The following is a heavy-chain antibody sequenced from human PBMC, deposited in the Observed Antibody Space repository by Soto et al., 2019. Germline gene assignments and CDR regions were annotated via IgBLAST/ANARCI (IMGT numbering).Heavy chain of an antibody. J-gene: IGHJ4*02. CDR3: ATGRTHGDY. CDR1: GFSFSSYS. D-gene: IGHD6-6*01. CDR2: ISSSSSYI. Sequence: VGSLRLSCAACGFSFSSYSMNLVRKAPGKGLEWVSSISSSSSYIYYADSVKGRFTISRDNAKNSLYLQMNSLRAEHTAVYYCATGRTHGDYWGQGALVTGSS. V-gene: IGHV3-21*01.